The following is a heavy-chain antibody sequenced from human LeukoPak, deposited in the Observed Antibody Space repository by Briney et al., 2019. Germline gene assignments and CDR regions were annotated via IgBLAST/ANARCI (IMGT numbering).Heavy chain of an antibody. J-gene: IGHJ4*02. V-gene: IGHV4-30-4*08. Sequence: SETLSLTCTVSGGSISSSSYYWGWIRQPPGKGLEWIGYIYYSGSTYYNPSLKSRVTISVDTSENQFSLKLSSVTAADTAVYYCAREDSGYPYGFDYWGQGTLVTVSS. CDR1: GGSISSSSYY. CDR3: AREDSGYPYGFDY. D-gene: IGHD5-12*01. CDR2: IYYSGST.